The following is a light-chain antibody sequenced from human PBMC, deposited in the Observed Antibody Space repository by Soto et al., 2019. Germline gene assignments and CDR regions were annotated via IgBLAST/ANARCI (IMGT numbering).Light chain of an antibody. V-gene: IGKV3-20*01. CDR1: QSVVDSY. CDR3: QQYGGVPYT. CDR2: AAS. J-gene: IGKJ2*01. Sequence: EIVLTQSPGPLSLSPGERATLSCRASQSVVDSYLAWYQQKPGQAPRLLIYAASSRATGIPDRFSGSGSGTDFTLTISKLEPEDFAVYYCQQYGGVPYTFGQGTKVDIK.